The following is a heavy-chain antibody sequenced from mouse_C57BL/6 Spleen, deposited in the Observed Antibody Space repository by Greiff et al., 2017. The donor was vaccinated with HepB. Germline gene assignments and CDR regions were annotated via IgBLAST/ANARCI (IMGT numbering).Heavy chain of an antibody. J-gene: IGHJ2*01. CDR3: ARARFYFDY. V-gene: IGHV3-6*01. CDR2: ISYDGSN. Sequence: EVKLQESGPGLVKPSQSLSLTCSVTGYSITSGYYWNWIRQFPGNKLEWMGYISYDGSNNYNPSLKNRISITRDTSKNQFFLKLNSVTTEDTATYYCARARFYFDYWGQGTTLTVSS. CDR1: GYSITSGYY.